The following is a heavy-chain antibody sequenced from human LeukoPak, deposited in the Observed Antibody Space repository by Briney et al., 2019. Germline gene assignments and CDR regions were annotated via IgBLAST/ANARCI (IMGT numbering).Heavy chain of an antibody. CDR2: ISDSGGNK. J-gene: IGHJ4*02. CDR1: GFTFSRYA. CDR3: AKDGARIAVAAYYFDY. Sequence: GGSLRLSCAASGFTFSRYAMSWVRQAPEKGLEWVSAISDSGGNKYYADSVKGRFTISRDNSKNTLNLQMNNLRAEDTAVYYCAKDGARIAVAAYYFDYWGQGTLVTVSS. V-gene: IGHV3-23*01. D-gene: IGHD6-19*01.